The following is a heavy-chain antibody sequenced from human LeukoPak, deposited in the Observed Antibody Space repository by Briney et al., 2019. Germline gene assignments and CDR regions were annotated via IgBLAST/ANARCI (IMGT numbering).Heavy chain of an antibody. V-gene: IGHV4-39*07. CDR3: ARERSYSGSYYFDY. D-gene: IGHD1-26*01. CDR2: IYYSGST. J-gene: IGHJ4*02. CDR1: GGSISGSSYY. Sequence: PSETLSLTCTVSGGSISGSSYYWGWIRQPPGKGLGWIGSIYYSGSTYYNPSLKSRVTISVDTSKNQFSLKLSSVTAADTAVYYCARERSYSGSYYFDYWGQGTLVTVSS.